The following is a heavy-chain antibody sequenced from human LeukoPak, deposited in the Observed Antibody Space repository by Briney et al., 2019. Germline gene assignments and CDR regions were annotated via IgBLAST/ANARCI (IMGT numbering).Heavy chain of an antibody. D-gene: IGHD2-15*01. CDR1: GYTLTELS. CDR3: VSGISLSHWHYFDY. J-gene: IGHJ4*02. Sequence: GASVKVSCKVSGYTLTELSMHWVRQAPGKGLEWMGGFDPEDGETIYAQKFQGRVTITRDTSASTAYMELSGLRSEDTALYYCVSGISLSHWHYFDYWGQGTLVTVSS. V-gene: IGHV1-24*01. CDR2: FDPEDGET.